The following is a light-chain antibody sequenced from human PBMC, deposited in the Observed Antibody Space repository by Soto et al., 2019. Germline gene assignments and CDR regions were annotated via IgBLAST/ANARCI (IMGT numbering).Light chain of an antibody. Sequence: QSALTQPASVSGSPGQSITISCTRTSSDVGSYNLVSWYQQHPGKAPKVMIYEVSKRPSGVSNRFSGSKSGNTASLTISGLQAEDEADYYCCSYGGSHVFGTGTKVTVL. CDR1: SSDVGSYNL. V-gene: IGLV2-23*02. J-gene: IGLJ1*01. CDR2: EVS. CDR3: CSYGGSHV.